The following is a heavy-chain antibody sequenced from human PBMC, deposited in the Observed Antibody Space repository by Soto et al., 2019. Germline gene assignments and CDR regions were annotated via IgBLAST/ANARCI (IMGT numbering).Heavy chain of an antibody. J-gene: IGHJ6*02. Sequence: PGGSLRLSCAASGFTFSSYGMHWVRQAPGKGLEWVAVIWYDGSNKYYADSVKGRFTISRDNSKNMLYLQMNSLRAEDTAVYYCARDSVWSGYYTRGGMDVWGQGTTVTVSS. CDR1: GFTFSSYG. CDR2: IWYDGSNK. D-gene: IGHD3-3*01. CDR3: ARDSVWSGYYTRGGMDV. V-gene: IGHV3-33*01.